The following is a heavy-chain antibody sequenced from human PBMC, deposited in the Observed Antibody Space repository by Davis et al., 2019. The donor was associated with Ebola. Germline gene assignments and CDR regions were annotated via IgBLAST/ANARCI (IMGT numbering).Heavy chain of an antibody. J-gene: IGHJ4*02. CDR1: GGSFSGYY. Sequence: SETLSLTCAVYGGSFSGYYWSWIRQPPGKGLEWIGEINHSGSTNYNPSLKSRVTISVDTSKNQFSLKLSSVTAAGTAVYYCARRGSGWFDHFDYWGQGTLVTVSS. V-gene: IGHV4-34*01. CDR2: INHSGST. CDR3: ARRGSGWFDHFDY. D-gene: IGHD6-19*01.